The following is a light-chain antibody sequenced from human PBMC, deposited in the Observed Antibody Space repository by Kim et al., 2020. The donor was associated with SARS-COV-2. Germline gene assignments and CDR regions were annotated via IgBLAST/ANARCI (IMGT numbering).Light chain of an antibody. CDR2: GAS. J-gene: IGKJ1*01. V-gene: IGKV3-20*01. CDR3: QQYGSSPWT. Sequence: SPGERATPSCRASQSVSSSYLSWYQQKPGPAPRLLIYGASSRATGIPDRFTGSGSGTDFTLTISRVEPEDFAVYYCQQYGSSPWTFGQGTKVDIK. CDR1: QSVSSSY.